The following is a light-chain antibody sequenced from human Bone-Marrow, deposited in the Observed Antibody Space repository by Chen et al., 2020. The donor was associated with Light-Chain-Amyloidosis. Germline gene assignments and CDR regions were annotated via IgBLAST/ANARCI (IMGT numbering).Light chain of an antibody. CDR2: GSS. CDR1: QTISSNY. Sequence: EIVLTQSPGTLSLSPGEGANLSCRDSQTISSNYLTWYQQKFGQAPRLLIYGSSSRATGIPDRFTGSGSVTDFTLTINRLEPEDFAMYYCQQYGTSPLTFGRGTKVEIK. V-gene: IGKV3-20*01. J-gene: IGKJ4*01. CDR3: QQYGTSPLT.